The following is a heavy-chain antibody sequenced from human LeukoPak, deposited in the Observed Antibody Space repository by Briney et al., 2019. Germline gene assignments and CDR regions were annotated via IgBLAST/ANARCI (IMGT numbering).Heavy chain of an antibody. CDR3: ARLQTAYYYYGMDV. CDR1: GGSISSYC. Sequence: PSETLSVTCTVSGGSISSYCWSWIRQPPGKGLEWIGYIYYSGSTNYNPSLKSRVTISVDTSKNQFSLKLSSVTAADTAVYYCARLQTAYYYYGMDVWGQGTTVTVSS. V-gene: IGHV4-59*08. CDR2: IYYSGST. J-gene: IGHJ6*02.